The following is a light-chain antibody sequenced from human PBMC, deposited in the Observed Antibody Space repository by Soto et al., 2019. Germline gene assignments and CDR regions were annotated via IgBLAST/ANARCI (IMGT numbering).Light chain of an antibody. V-gene: IGLV1-40*01. J-gene: IGLJ1*01. CDR3: QSYDSSLSVLYV. CDR2: GNS. Sequence: QSVLTQPPSVSGAPGQRVTISCTGSSSNIRAGYDVHWYQHLPGTAPKLLIYGNSNRPSGVPDRFSGSKSGTSASLAITGLQAEDEADYYCQSYDSSLSVLYVFGTGTKVTVL. CDR1: SSNIRAGYD.